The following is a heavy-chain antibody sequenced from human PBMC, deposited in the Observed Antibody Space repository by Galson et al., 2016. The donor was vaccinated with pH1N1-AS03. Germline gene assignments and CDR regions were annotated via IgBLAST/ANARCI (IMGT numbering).Heavy chain of an antibody. V-gene: IGHV4-34*01. CDR1: GGSLTDYQ. CDR3: ARGNPFLGSSWYEDS. Sequence: LSLTCTVSGGSLTDYQWSWIRQSPGKGLEWIGEISHSGITDYNPSLKSRVSISVDTSKDQFSLDLSSMTAADAAVYYCARGNPFLGSSWYEDSWGQGTLVIVSS. D-gene: IGHD6-13*01. CDR2: ISHSGIT. J-gene: IGHJ4*02.